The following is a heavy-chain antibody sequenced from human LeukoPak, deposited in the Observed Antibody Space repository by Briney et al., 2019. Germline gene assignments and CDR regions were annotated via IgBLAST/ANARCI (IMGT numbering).Heavy chain of an antibody. CDR3: ARDYYDSSGYPGVQYYYYMDA. CDR2: INPNSGGT. J-gene: IGHJ6*03. V-gene: IGHV1-2*02. D-gene: IGHD3-22*01. CDR1: GYTFTGYY. Sequence: ASVKVSCKASGYTFTGYYMHWVRQAPGQGLEWMGWINPNSGGTNYAQKFQGRVTMTRDTSISTAYMELSRLRSDDTAVYYCARDYYDSSGYPGVQYYYYMDAWGKGTTVTVSS.